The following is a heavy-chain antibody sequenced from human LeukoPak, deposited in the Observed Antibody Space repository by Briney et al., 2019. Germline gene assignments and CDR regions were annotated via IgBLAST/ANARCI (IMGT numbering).Heavy chain of an antibody. V-gene: IGHV4-30-2*01. CDR3: EVRGGPYDF. J-gene: IGHJ4*02. D-gene: IGHD3-10*01. CDR2: IHRSGST. CDR1: GGSISSVGYS. Sequence: TLSLTCTVSGGSISSVGYSWSWIRQPPGKGLEWIGHIHRSGSTYYNPSLKSRVTILADSSKNQFSLKLNSVTAADTAVYYCEVRGGPYDFWGQGTLVTVSS.